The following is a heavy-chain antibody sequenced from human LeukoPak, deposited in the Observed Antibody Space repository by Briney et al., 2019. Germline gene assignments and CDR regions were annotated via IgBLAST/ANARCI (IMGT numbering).Heavy chain of an antibody. V-gene: IGHV3-64D*06. D-gene: IGHD3-22*01. CDR2: ISGNGEST. CDR3: VRNYYATSADYDY. CDR1: GFTFSRYV. J-gene: IGHJ4*02. Sequence: GGSLRLSCSASGFTFSRYVMHWVRQAPGKGLEYVSAISGNGESTYYADSVKDRFSISRDNSKNTLYLQMRSLRDEDTAVYYCVRNYYATSADYDYWGQGTLVTVSS.